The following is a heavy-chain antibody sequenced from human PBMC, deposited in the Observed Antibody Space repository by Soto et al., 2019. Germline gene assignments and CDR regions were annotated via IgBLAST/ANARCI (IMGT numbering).Heavy chain of an antibody. CDR3: ARDNGALGYSSGWYLGFDY. CDR2: ISYDGSNK. Sequence: PGGSLRLSCAASGFTFSSYAMHWVRQAPGKGLEWVAVISYDGSNKYYADSVKGRFTISRDNSKNTLYLQMNSLRAEDTAVYYCARDNGALGYSSGWYLGFDYWGQGTQVTVYS. V-gene: IGHV3-30-3*01. D-gene: IGHD6-19*01. J-gene: IGHJ4*02. CDR1: GFTFSSYA.